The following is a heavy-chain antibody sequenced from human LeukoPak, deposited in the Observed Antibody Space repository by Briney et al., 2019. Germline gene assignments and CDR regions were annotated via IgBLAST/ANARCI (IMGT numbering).Heavy chain of an antibody. CDR1: GFTFSNYG. CDR2: ITVSGDST. D-gene: IGHD4/OR15-4a*01. Sequence: GGSLRLSCAASGFTFSNYGMSWVRQAPGKGLEWVSGITVSGDSTYYADSVRGRFTISRDNSKNTLYLQMNSLRAEDTAVYYCARRAGAYSHPYDYWGQGTLVTVSS. V-gene: IGHV3-23*01. J-gene: IGHJ4*02. CDR3: ARRAGAYSHPYDY.